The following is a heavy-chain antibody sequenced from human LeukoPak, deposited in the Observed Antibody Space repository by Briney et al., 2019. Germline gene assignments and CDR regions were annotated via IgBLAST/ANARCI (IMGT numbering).Heavy chain of an antibody. CDR1: GFRFGDYA. D-gene: IGHD3-10*02. CDR3: VRESVRDYYFDF. V-gene: IGHV3-49*04. CDR2: IRSKALYGTS. J-gene: IGHJ4*02. Sequence: GGSLRLSCSGSGFRFGDYALSWVRQAPGKGLEWVGFIRSKALYGTSEYAASVEGRFSISRDDSNNIVYLQMNSLKTEDTAVYFCVRESVRDYYFDFWGQGTLVTVSS.